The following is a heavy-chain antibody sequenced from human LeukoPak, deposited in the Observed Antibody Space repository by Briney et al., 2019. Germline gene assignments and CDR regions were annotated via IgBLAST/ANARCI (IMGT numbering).Heavy chain of an antibody. CDR3: ARDHPIARLLWFGELLSTEYYFDY. J-gene: IGHJ4*02. CDR1: GFTFSSYW. D-gene: IGHD3-10*01. Sequence: GGSLRLSCAASGFTFSSYWMSWVRQAPGKGLEWVANIKQDGSEKYYVDSVKGRFTISRDNAKNSLYLQMNSLRAEDTAVYYCARDHPIARLLWFGELLSTEYYFDYWGQGTLVTVSS. V-gene: IGHV3-7*01. CDR2: IKQDGSEK.